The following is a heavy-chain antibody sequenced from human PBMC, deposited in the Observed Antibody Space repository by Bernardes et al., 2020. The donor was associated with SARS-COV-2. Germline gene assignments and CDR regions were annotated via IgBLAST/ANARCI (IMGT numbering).Heavy chain of an antibody. CDR1: GFSLSTSRVG. D-gene: IGHD3-3*01. CDR2: IYWNDDK. V-gene: IGHV2-5*01. J-gene: IGHJ4*02. CDR3: AHTGRDYDFWSGYFPNFDY. Sequence: SVPTLVKPTQTLTLTCTFSGFSLSTSRVGVGWIRQPPGKALEWLALIYWNDDKRYSPSLKSRLTVTKDTSKKQVVLTMTNMDPADTATYYCAHTGRDYDFWSGYFPNFDYWGQGTLVTVSS.